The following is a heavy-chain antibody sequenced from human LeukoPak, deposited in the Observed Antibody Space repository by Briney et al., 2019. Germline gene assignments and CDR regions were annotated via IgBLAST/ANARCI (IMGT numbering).Heavy chain of an antibody. CDR1: GYRFIDNY. V-gene: IGHV1-2*02. CDR3: ARDTSGPLYYLDY. D-gene: IGHD1-26*01. CDR2: INPNSGGT. Sequence: GASVKVSCNTSGYRFIDNYIHWVRQVPGQGLEWMGWINPNSGGTKYAQKFQGRVTMTRDTSVRTAYLELSRLKSDDAAVYYCARDTSGPLYYLDYWGRGTLVTVSS. J-gene: IGHJ4*02.